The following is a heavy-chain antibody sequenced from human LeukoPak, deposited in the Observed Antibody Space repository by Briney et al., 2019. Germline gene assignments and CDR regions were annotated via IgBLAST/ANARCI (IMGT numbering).Heavy chain of an antibody. CDR1: GGTFSSYA. V-gene: IGHV1-69*13. CDR3: AKVGLYCSGGSCYFFDY. CDR2: IIPIFGTA. D-gene: IGHD2-15*01. J-gene: IGHJ4*02. Sequence: GASVKVSCKASGGTFSSYAISWVRQAPGQGLEWMGGIIPIFGTANYAQKFQGRVTITADESTSTAYMELSSLRAEDTAVYYCAKVGLYCSGGSCYFFDYWGQGTLVTVSS.